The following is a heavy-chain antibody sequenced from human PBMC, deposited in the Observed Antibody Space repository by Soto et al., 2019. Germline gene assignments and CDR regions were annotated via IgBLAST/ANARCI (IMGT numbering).Heavy chain of an antibody. CDR3: AKDPGYSGSHSYFDY. J-gene: IGHJ4*02. D-gene: IGHD1-26*01. CDR2: ISYDGSNK. Sequence: QVQLVESGGGVVQPGRSLRLSCAASGFTFSSYGMHWVRQAPGKGLEWVAVISYDGSNKYYADSVKGRFTISRDNSKNTLYLQMNSLRAEDTAVYYCAKDPGYSGSHSYFDYWGQGTLVTVSS. V-gene: IGHV3-30*18. CDR1: GFTFSSYG.